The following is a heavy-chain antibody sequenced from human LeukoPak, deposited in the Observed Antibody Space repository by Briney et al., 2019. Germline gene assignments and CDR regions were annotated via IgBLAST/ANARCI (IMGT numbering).Heavy chain of an antibody. Sequence: GASVKVSCKASGGTFSSYAISWVRQAPGQGLEWMGGIIPIFGTANYAQKFQGRVTMTRDTSTSTVYMELSSLRSEDTAVYYCARGHYESSGYYLGYWGQGTLATVSS. CDR3: ARGHYESSGYYLGY. D-gene: IGHD3-22*01. CDR1: GGTFSSYA. CDR2: IIPIFGTA. J-gene: IGHJ4*02. V-gene: IGHV1-69*05.